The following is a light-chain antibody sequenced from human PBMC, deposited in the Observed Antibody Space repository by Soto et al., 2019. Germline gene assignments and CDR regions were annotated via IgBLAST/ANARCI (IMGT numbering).Light chain of an antibody. CDR3: QQYGSSAPIT. CDR2: GAS. Sequence: EIVLMQSPGTLSLSPGERATLSCRASQTLRRTYIAWYQQKPGQAPRVLIYGASKRATGIPDRFSGSGSGTDFTLTISRLEPEDFALYYCQQYGSSAPITFGQGTRLEIK. J-gene: IGKJ5*01. CDR1: QTLRRTY. V-gene: IGKV3-20*01.